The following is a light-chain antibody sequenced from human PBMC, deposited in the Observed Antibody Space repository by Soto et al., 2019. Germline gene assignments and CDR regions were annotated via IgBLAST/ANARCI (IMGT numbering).Light chain of an antibody. J-gene: IGLJ3*02. CDR1: SSDIGSDKL. Sequence: QSALTQPASVSGSPGQSITISCTGTSSDIGSDKLISWYQHHPGRAPKIMIYEAFKRPSGVSDRFSGPRAGNTASLTISGLRAEDEADYYCCSYAGNITWVFGGGTKLTVL. CDR3: CSYAGNITWV. V-gene: IGLV2-23*01. CDR2: EAF.